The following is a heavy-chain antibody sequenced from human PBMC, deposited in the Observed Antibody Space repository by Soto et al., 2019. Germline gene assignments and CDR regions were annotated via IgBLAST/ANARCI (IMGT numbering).Heavy chain of an antibody. D-gene: IGHD3-22*01. J-gene: IGHJ5*02. CDR3: ARDYFDSSDYTTNWFDP. Sequence: SETLSLTCTVSGGSISSYYWSWIRQPPEKGLEWIGYIYYSGSTNYNPSLKSRVTISVDTSKNQFSLKLSSVTAADTALYYCARDYFDSSDYTTNWFDPWGQGSLVTVSS. V-gene: IGHV4-59*08. CDR2: IYYSGST. CDR1: GGSISSYY.